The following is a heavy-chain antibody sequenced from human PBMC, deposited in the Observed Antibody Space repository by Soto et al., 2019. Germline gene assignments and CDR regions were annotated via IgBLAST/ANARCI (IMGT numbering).Heavy chain of an antibody. Sequence: LXLSCPASRFTVSGCSMHWVRQALCKGLEWVAVISYDGSNKYYADSVKGRFTISRDNSKNTLYLQMNSLRAEDTAVYYCARDSSGGYSYVYYFDYWGQGTLVTVSS. V-gene: IGHV3-30-3*01. J-gene: IGHJ4*02. D-gene: IGHD5-18*01. CDR1: RFTVSGCS. CDR2: ISYDGSNK. CDR3: ARDSSGGYSYVYYFDY.